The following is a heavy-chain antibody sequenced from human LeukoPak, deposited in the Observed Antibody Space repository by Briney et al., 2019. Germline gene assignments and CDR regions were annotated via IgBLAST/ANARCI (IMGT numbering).Heavy chain of an antibody. CDR1: GVSSGSYY. D-gene: IGHD5-18*01. CDR2: VYYSGST. J-gene: IGHJ4*02. V-gene: IGHV4-59*01. CDR3: AKGADTPLGPHFPD. Sequence: SETLSRNCTVSGVSSGSYYWNWLRQPPGKGLEGIRYVYYSGSTNANPSLKSRVTILIVTSRNQFSLKLRSVSAADTAMYYCAKGADTPLGPHFPDWGQGTLVSVSS.